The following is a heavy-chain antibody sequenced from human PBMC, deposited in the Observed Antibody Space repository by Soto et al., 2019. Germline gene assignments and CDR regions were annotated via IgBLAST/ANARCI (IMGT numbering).Heavy chain of an antibody. CDR3: ARVSGPPYYYYGMDV. CDR2: IWYDGSNK. Sequence: PGGSLRLSCAASGFTFSSYGMHWVRQAPGKGLEWVAVIWYDGSNKYYADSVKGRFTISRDNSENTLYLQMNSLRAEDTAVYYCARVSGPPYYYYGMDVWGQGTTVTVSS. CDR1: GFTFSSYG. D-gene: IGHD6-19*01. J-gene: IGHJ6*02. V-gene: IGHV3-33*01.